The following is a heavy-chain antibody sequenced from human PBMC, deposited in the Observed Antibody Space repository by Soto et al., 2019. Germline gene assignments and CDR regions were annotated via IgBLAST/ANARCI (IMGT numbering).Heavy chain of an antibody. J-gene: IGHJ5*02. CDR3: ARMASFGTLNWFDP. D-gene: IGHD3-16*01. CDR1: GYTFINFD. V-gene: IGHV1-8*02. Sequence: ASVKVSCKXSGYTFINFDISWVRQAAGQGPEWLGWMNPGSGKTGYASKFQGRVAMTRDASTGTSHLELSSLTSDDTAVYYCARMASFGTLNWFDPWGQGTQVTVSS. CDR2: MNPGSGKT.